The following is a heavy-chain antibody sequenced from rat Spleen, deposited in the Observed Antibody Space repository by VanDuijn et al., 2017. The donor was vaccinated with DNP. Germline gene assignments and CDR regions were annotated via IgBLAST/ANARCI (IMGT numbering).Heavy chain of an antibody. CDR2: IRYDGGIT. V-gene: IGHV5-22*01. D-gene: IGHD4-3*01. CDR1: GFTFSDYN. Sequence: EVQLVESGGGLVQPGRSLKLSCAASGFTFSDYNMAWVRQAPTKGLEWVAYIRYDGGITNYGDSVKGRFAISRDNAKSTLYLQMNSLRSEDMATYYCVRWNSGHFDYWGQGVMVTVSS. CDR3: VRWNSGHFDY. J-gene: IGHJ2*01.